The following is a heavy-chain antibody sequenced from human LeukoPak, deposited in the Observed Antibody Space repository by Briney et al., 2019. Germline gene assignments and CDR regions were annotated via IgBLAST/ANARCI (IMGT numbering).Heavy chain of an antibody. Sequence: PGGSLRLSCAASALTLSKTWILWVRQAPGKGLESVSRINTDGTVTTYADSVKGRFTVSRDNADNPILQQMNSVRVEDTAVYYCATNQWLAPPPEQRGRGTPVTVSS. CDR2: INTDGTVT. J-gene: IGHJ6*01. D-gene: IGHD6-19*01. CDR1: ALTLSKTW. V-gene: IGHV3-74*01. CDR3: ATNQWLAPPPEQ.